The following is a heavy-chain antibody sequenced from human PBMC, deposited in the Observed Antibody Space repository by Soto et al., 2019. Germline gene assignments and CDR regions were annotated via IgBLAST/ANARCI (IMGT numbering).Heavy chain of an antibody. Sequence: QVYLVQSGAEVRRPGASVKVSCTAFGYILTGYSLHWVRQAPGQGLEWLGWIDPNSGATNSAEKFHGRASRTRDTSTREAYREWSSLRFDDTAIYYCARGYGGSPNMEWRSGMAVWGQGPRSASP. CDR2: IDPNSGAT. V-gene: IGHV1-2*02. D-gene: IGHD3-3*01. CDR1: GYILTGYS. CDR3: ARGYGGSPNMEWRSGMAV. J-gene: IGHJ6*02.